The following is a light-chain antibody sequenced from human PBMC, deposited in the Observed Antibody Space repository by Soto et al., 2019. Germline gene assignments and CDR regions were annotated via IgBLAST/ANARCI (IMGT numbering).Light chain of an antibody. J-gene: IGLJ1*01. CDR3: KSYAGSNTYV. CDR2: EVS. V-gene: IGLV2-8*01. CDR1: ISDIGTYYY. Sequence: QSVLTQPPSASGSPGQSVTISCTGTISDIGTYYYVSWYQQHPGKAPKLIIYEVSERPSGVPDRFSGSKSGNTASLTVSGLQAEDEAHYFCKSYAGSNTYVFGSGTKLTVL.